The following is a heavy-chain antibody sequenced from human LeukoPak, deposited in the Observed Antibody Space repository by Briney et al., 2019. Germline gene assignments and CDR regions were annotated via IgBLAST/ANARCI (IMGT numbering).Heavy chain of an antibody. J-gene: IGHJ5*02. CDR2: IYYSGST. CDR1: GGSISSSSYY. D-gene: IGHD3-10*01. V-gene: IGHV4-39*01. Sequence: PSETLSLTCTVSGGSISSSSYYWGWIRQPPGKGLEWIGSIYYSGSTYYNPSLKSRVTISVDTSKNQFSLKLSSVTAADTAVYYCARHIMVRDRSYNWFDPWGQGTLVTVSS. CDR3: ARHIMVRDRSYNWFDP.